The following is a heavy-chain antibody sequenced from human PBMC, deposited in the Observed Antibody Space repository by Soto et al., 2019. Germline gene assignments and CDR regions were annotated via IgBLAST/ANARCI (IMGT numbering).Heavy chain of an antibody. CDR3: ARHDYYYYGMDV. V-gene: IGHV4-59*08. J-gene: IGHJ6*02. Sequence: SDTLSLTCTVSGGSLSSYYWSWIRQPPGKGLEWIGYIYYSGSTNYNPSLKSRVTISVDTSKNQFSLKLSSVTAADTAVYYCARHDYYYYGMDVWRQGTTVTVSS. CDR2: IYYSGST. CDR1: GGSLSSYY.